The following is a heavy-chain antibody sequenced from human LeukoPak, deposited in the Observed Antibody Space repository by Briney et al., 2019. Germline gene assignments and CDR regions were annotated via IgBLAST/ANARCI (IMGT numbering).Heavy chain of an antibody. V-gene: IGHV1-46*01. D-gene: IGHD2-8*02. CDR3: ARDLGLLAGGHYFDY. J-gene: IGHJ4*02. Sequence: GASVRVSCKASGYTFTSYYMHWVRQAPGQGLEWMGIINPSGGSTSYAQKFQGRVTMTRDTSTSTVYMELSSLRSEDTAVYYCARDLGLLAGGHYFDYWGQGTLVTVSS. CDR1: GYTFTSYY. CDR2: INPSGGST.